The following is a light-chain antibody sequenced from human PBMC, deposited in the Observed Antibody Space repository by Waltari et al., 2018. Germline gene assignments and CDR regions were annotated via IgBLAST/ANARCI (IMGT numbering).Light chain of an antibody. CDR1: NLGDKF. CDR3: QAWDSNTGV. V-gene: IGLV3-1*01. J-gene: IGLJ3*02. Sequence: SYELTQPPSVSVSPGQTASIPCSGDNLGDKFDSWYQQKPGQSPVLVIYQDTKRPSGIPEPFSGANSGNSATLTISVTQSMDEADYYCQAWDSNTGVFGGGTKLTVL. CDR2: QDT.